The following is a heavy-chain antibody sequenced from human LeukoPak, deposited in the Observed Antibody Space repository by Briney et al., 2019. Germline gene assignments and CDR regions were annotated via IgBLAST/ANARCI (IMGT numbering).Heavy chain of an antibody. Sequence: GRSLRLSCAASGFTFSSYGMHWVRQAPGKGLEWVAVISYDGSNKYYADSVKGRFTISRDNSKNTLYLQMNSLRAEDTAVYYCAKDIITMIVVVTMGHWGQGTLVTVSS. CDR2: ISYDGSNK. D-gene: IGHD3-22*01. J-gene: IGHJ4*02. V-gene: IGHV3-30*18. CDR3: AKDIITMIVVVTMGH. CDR1: GFTFSSYG.